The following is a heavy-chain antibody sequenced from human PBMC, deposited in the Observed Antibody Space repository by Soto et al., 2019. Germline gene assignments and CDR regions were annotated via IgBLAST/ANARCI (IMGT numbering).Heavy chain of an antibody. CDR3: ARGRRRYSSGWYHPDVLIDY. V-gene: IGHV4-34*01. D-gene: IGHD6-19*01. J-gene: IGHJ4*02. CDR1: GGSFIGYC. Sequence: SVTMCLTCAVDGGSFIGYCWSWISQTPGKGLEWIGEINHSGSTNYNPSLKSRVTISVDTSKNQFSLKLSSVTAADTAVYYCARGRRRYSSGWYHPDVLIDYWGQGTLVTVSS. CDR2: INHSGST.